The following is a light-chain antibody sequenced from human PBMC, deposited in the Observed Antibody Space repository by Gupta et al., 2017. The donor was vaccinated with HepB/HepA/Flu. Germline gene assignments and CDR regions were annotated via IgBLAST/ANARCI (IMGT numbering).Light chain of an antibody. CDR2: LGS. CDR3: MQALQTPIFT. V-gene: IGKV2-28*01. J-gene: IGKJ3*01. Sequence: DIVMTQSPLSLPVTPGAPASISCRSSQSLLHSNGYNYLDWYLQKPGQSPQLLIYLGSNRASGVPDRFSGSGSGTDFTLKISRVEAEDVGVYYCMQALQTPIFTFGPGTKVDIK. CDR1: QSLLHSNGYNY.